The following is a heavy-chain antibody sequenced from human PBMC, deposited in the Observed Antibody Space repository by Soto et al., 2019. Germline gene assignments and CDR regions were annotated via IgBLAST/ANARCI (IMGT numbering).Heavy chain of an antibody. CDR1: GGSISSYY. Sequence: QVQLQESGPGLVKPSETLSLSCTVSGGSISSYYWSWFRQSPGKRMEWIGYVHHSWGSSYNPSLQSRVAIPLDTSKSQSSLKVTSVTATDTAVYSCARQGFGPLHGLVDVWGQGTTVTVSS. D-gene: IGHD3-10*01. J-gene: IGHJ6*02. V-gene: IGHV4-59*08. CDR2: VHHSWGS. CDR3: ARQGFGPLHGLVDV.